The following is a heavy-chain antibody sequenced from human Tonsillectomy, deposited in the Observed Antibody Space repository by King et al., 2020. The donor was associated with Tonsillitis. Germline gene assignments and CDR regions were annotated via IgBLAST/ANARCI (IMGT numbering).Heavy chain of an antibody. Sequence: VQLVESGGGVVQPGGSLRLSCAASGFSFSSSGMHWARQAPGKGLEWVAFIRYDGSKKYYADSEKGRFTISRDNSKNTLYLQMNNLRAEDTAVYYRAKDYSNYGMDVWGQGTTVTVSS. D-gene: IGHD4-11*01. CDR2: IRYDGSKK. CDR1: GFSFSSSG. V-gene: IGHV3-30*02. J-gene: IGHJ6*02. CDR3: AKDYSNYGMDV.